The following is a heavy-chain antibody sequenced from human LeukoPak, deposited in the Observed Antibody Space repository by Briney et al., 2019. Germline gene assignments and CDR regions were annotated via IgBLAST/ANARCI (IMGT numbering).Heavy chain of an antibody. V-gene: IGHV4-59*11. Sequence: SETLSLTCTVSGGSISSHYRSWIRQPPGKGLEWIGYIYYSGSTNYNPSLKSRVTISVDTSKSQFSLKLSSVTAADTAVYYCARVSSSGWAYYYYYMDVWGKGTTVTVSS. CDR3: ARVSSSGWAYYYYYMDV. CDR2: IYYSGST. D-gene: IGHD6-19*01. CDR1: GGSISSHY. J-gene: IGHJ6*03.